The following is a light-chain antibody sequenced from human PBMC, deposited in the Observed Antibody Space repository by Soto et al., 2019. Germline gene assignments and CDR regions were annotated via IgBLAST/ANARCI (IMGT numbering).Light chain of an antibody. J-gene: IGLJ2*01. V-gene: IGLV1-40*01. CDR1: SSNIGAGYD. CDR2: GNS. CDR3: QSYDSSLSGSKV. Sequence: QSVLTQPPSVSGAPGQRVTISCTGSSSNIGAGYDVHWYQQLPGTAPKLLIYGNSNRPSGVPDRFSGSKSGTSASLAITGLQAVDEADYYCQSYDSSLSGSKVFGGGIKLTVL.